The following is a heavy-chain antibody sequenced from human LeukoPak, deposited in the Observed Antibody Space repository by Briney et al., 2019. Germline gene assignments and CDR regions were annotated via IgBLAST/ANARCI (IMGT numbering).Heavy chain of an antibody. CDR3: AKDWAYSTSSFFCYFDF. Sequence: PGKSLRLSCAASGFTFSTYGMHWVRQAPGKGLEWVAVVSYDGNNKYYADSVRGRFTISRDNSKNTLYLQMNTLRAEDTALYYCAKDWAYSTSSFFCYFDFWGQGTLVTVSS. CDR1: GFTFSTYG. D-gene: IGHD6-6*01. V-gene: IGHV3-30*18. J-gene: IGHJ4*02. CDR2: VSYDGNNK.